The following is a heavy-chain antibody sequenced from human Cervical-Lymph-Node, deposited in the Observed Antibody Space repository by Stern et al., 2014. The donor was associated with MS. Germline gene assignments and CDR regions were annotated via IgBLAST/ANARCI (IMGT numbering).Heavy chain of an antibody. CDR2: ISTTGKTI. D-gene: IGHD2-21*02. CDR3: VRASDPLFEY. CDR1: GFTFSDYH. Sequence: MQLVESGGGSVKPGGSLRLSCAVSGFTFSDYHMHWIRQAPGKGLEWISYISTTGKTIYYADSVKGRFTISRDNAKISLYLQMNSLRVEDTAVYYCVRASDPLFEYWGQGTLVTVSS. V-gene: IGHV3-11*01. J-gene: IGHJ4*02.